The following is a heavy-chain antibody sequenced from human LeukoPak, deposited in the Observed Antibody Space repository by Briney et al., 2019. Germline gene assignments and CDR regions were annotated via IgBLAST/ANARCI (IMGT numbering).Heavy chain of an antibody. CDR1: GFTFSSYA. CDR2: ISGSGGST. Sequence: GGSLRLFCAASGFTFSSYAMSWVRQAPGKGLEWVSAISGSGGSTYYADSVKGRFTISRDSSKNTLYLQMNSLRAEDTAVYYCAKAVEGIVHSGSYDYWGQGTLVTVSS. V-gene: IGHV3-23*01. CDR3: AKAVEGIVHSGSYDY. J-gene: IGHJ4*02. D-gene: IGHD1-26*01.